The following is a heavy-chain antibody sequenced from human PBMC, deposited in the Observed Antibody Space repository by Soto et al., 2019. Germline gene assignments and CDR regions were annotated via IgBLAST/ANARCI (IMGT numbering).Heavy chain of an antibody. CDR3: ARGQEGVVATH. Sequence: QVQLQQWGAGLLKPSETLSLTCVVYGGSLSGYYWSWIRQPPGKGLEWIGEIKDGGLTNYSPSLKSRATISVDRPKNQFSLKLHSVTAADTAVYYCARGQEGVVATHWDQGPLVTVSS. CDR1: GGSLSGYY. CDR2: IKDGGLT. J-gene: IGHJ4*02. D-gene: IGHD5-12*01. V-gene: IGHV4-34*01.